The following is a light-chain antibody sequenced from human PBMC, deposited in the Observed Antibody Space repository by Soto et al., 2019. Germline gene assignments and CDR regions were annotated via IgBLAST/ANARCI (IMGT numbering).Light chain of an antibody. Sequence: DIPVTQSPSTLSASVGDRVAITCRASQSISSWLAWYQQKPGKAPKLLIYKASSLESGVPSRFSGSGSGTEFTLTISSLQPDDFATYYCQQYNSYSRTFGQGTKVEIK. CDR1: QSISSW. V-gene: IGKV1-5*03. CDR2: KAS. J-gene: IGKJ1*01. CDR3: QQYNSYSRT.